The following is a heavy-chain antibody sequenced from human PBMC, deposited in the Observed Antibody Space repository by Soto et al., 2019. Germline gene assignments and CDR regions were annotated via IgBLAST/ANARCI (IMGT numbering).Heavy chain of an antibody. D-gene: IGHD6-6*01. CDR1: GSTFTRYG. V-gene: IGHV1-3*01. Sequence: ASVKVSCQASGSTFTRYGISWVRQAPGQGLEWMGWINAGNGNTKYSQKFQGRVTITRDTSASTAYMELSSLRSEDTAVYYCASGSSSSLHYYYYYGMDVWGQGTTVTVSS. CDR2: INAGNGNT. J-gene: IGHJ6*02. CDR3: ASGSSSSLHYYYYYGMDV.